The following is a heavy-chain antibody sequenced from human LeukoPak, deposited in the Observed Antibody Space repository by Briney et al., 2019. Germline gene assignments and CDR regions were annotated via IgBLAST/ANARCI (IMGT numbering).Heavy chain of an antibody. CDR1: GGSISSYY. V-gene: IGHV4-59*01. Sequence: SETLSLTCTVSGGSISSYYWSWIRQPPGKGLEWIGYIYYSGSTNYNPSLKSRVTISVDTSKNQFSLKLSSVTAADTAAYSCARYIWGSYPTFEDYWGQGTLVTVSS. CDR2: IYYSGST. D-gene: IGHD3-16*02. J-gene: IGHJ4*02. CDR3: ARYIWGSYPTFEDY.